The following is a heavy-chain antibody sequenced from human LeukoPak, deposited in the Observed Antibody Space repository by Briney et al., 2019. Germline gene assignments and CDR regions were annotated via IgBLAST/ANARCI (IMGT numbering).Heavy chain of an antibody. CDR1: VFSFSRFG. CDR2: IWYYASDR. D-gene: IGHD5-24*01. V-gene: IGHV3-33*01. Sequence: GWSLRLSCAASVFSFSRFGIHGVRQAAGKGRDGVALIWYYASDRYYADSVKGRFTISRDNSKNTLFLQMNSMRADDTAVYYCVRGVGVSRFNYFAPWGQGTLVTVSS. CDR3: VRGVGVSRFNYFAP. J-gene: IGHJ5*02.